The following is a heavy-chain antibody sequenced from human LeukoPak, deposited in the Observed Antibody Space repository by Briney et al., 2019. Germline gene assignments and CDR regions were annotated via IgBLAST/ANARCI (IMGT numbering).Heavy chain of an antibody. Sequence: GASVKVSCKASGYTFTSYGISWVRQAPGQGLEWMGWISAYNGNTNYAQKFQGRVTMTRDTSTSTAYMELSRLKSDDTAVYYCAKGGSNGYGWGPLNWVDPWGQGTLVTVSS. D-gene: IGHD5-12*01. CDR2: ISAYNGNT. CDR1: GYTFTSYG. J-gene: IGHJ5*02. V-gene: IGHV1-18*01. CDR3: AKGGSNGYGWGPLNWVDP.